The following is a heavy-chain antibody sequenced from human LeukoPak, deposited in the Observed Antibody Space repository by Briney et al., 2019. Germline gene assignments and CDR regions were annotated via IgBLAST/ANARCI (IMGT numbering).Heavy chain of an antibody. D-gene: IGHD3-22*01. CDR1: GFTFSGYA. CDR2: TYTGGNS. J-gene: IGHJ3*02. CDR3: ARGGRGSAAVVAPRSFDI. Sequence: GGSLRLSCAASGFTFSGYAMGWVRQAPGKGLEWVSVTYTGGNSYYADSVKGRFIISRDISKNTLYLQMNSLRAEDSALYYCARGGRGSAAVVAPRSFDIWGQGTMVTVSS. V-gene: IGHV3-53*01.